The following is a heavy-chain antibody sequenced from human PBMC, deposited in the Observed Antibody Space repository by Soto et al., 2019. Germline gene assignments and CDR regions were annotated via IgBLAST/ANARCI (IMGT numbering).Heavy chain of an antibody. Sequence: ASVKVSCKVSGYTLTELSMHWVRQAPGKGLEWMGGFDPEDGETIYAQKFQGRVTMTEDTSTDTAYMELSSLRSEDTAVYYCARGGGYYDFWSGYWVDFDYWGQGTLVTVSS. CDR2: FDPEDGET. D-gene: IGHD3-3*01. V-gene: IGHV1-24*01. CDR1: GYTLTELS. J-gene: IGHJ4*02. CDR3: ARGGGYYDFWSGYWVDFDY.